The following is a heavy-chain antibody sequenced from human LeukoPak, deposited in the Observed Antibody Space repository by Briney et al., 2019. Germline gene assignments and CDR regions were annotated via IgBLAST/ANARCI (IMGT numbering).Heavy chain of an antibody. V-gene: IGHV3-30*02. CDR3: AKDGALYGGNTYFDY. J-gene: IGHJ4*02. CDR1: RSTFSSYG. CDR2: IRYDGSNK. D-gene: IGHD4-23*01. Sequence: AGSLRLSCATSRSTFSSYGMHWVRQAPGKGLEWVAFIRYDGSNKYYADSVKGRFTISRDNSKNTLYLQMSSLRAEDTAVYYCAKDGALYGGNTYFDYWGQGTLVTVSS.